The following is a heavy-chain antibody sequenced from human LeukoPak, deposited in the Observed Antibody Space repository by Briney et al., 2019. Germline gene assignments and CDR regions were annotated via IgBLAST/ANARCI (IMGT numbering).Heavy chain of an antibody. V-gene: IGHV5-51*01. D-gene: IGHD3-9*01. Sequence: GESLKISGKGSGYKFNAYWIAWVRQMPGKGLEWMGIIYPDDSDTRYSPSFQGQVTISADKSISTAYLQWSSLKASDTAMYYCARGGYDILTGYYNPYFDYWGQGTLVTVSS. CDR2: IYPDDSDT. CDR1: GYKFNAYW. J-gene: IGHJ4*02. CDR3: ARGGYDILTGYYNPYFDY.